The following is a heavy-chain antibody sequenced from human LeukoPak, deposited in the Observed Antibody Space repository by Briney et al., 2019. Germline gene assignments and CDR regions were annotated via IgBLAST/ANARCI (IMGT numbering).Heavy chain of an antibody. Sequence: SETLSLTCTVSGGSISSYYWSWIWQPPGKGLEWIGYIYYSGSTNYNPSLKSRVTISVDTSKNQFSLKLSSVTAADTAVYYCALSDYGDYLVADYWGQGTLVTVSS. CDR2: IYYSGST. V-gene: IGHV4-59*01. CDR3: ALSDYGDYLVADY. CDR1: GGSISSYY. J-gene: IGHJ4*02. D-gene: IGHD4-17*01.